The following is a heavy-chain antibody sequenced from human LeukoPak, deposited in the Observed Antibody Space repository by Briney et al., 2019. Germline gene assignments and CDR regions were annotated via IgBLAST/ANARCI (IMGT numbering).Heavy chain of an antibody. J-gene: IGHJ4*02. Sequence: GGSLRLSCAASGFTFSSYSMNWVRQAPGKGLEWVSSISSSSSYIYYADSVKGRFTISRDNAKNSPYLQMNSLRAEDTAVYYWFGRGYYDFWSGLSPDYWGQGTLVTVSS. D-gene: IGHD3-3*01. CDR3: FGRGYYDFWSGLSPDY. CDR2: ISSSSSYI. V-gene: IGHV3-21*01. CDR1: GFTFSSYS.